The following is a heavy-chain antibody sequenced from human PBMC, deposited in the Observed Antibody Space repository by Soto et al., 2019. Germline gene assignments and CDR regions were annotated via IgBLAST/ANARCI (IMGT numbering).Heavy chain of an antibody. J-gene: IGHJ6*02. CDR2: IWYDGSNK. D-gene: IGHD1-26*01. V-gene: IGHV3-33*01. Sequence: QVQLVESGGGVVQPGRSLRLSCAASGFTFSSYGMHWVRQAPGKGLEWVAVIWYDGSNKYYADSVKGRFTISRDNSKNTLYLQMNSLRAEDTAVYYCVRDTIGSCPAGYYYGMHVWGQGTTVTVSS. CDR1: GFTFSSYG. CDR3: VRDTIGSCPAGYYYGMHV.